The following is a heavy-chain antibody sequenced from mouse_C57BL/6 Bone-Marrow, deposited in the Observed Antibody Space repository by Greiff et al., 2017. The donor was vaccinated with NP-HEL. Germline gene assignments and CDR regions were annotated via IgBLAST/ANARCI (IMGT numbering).Heavy chain of an antibody. J-gene: IGHJ3*01. CDR2: IRLKSDNYAT. Sequence: EVKLVESGGGLVQPGGSMKLSCVASGFTFSNYWMNWVRQSPEKGLEWVAQIRLKSDNYATHYAESVKGRFTISRDDSKSSVYLQMNNLRAEDTGIYYCTETYSNYGFAYWGQGTLVTVSA. D-gene: IGHD2-5*01. CDR1: GFTFSNYW. V-gene: IGHV6-3*01. CDR3: TETYSNYGFAY.